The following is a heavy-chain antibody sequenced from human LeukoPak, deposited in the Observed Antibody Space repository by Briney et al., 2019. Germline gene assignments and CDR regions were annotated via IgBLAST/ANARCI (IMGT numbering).Heavy chain of an antibody. Sequence: PGGSLRLSCAASTFTFSNAWMSWVRQAPGKGLEWVSYISSSSSVIYYADSVKGRFTITRDNAKNSLYLQMNSLRDGDTAMYYCARDCSSTSCYFDYWGQGTLVTVSS. CDR3: ARDCSSTSCYFDY. CDR1: TFTFSNAW. D-gene: IGHD2-2*01. CDR2: ISSSSSVI. V-gene: IGHV3-48*02. J-gene: IGHJ4*02.